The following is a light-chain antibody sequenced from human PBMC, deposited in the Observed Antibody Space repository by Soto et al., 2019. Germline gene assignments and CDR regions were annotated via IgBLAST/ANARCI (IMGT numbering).Light chain of an antibody. CDR2: AAS. V-gene: IGKV3-15*01. CDR3: QQYNNWPYT. J-gene: IGKJ2*01. Sequence: EIVMTQSPATLSVSPGERATLSCRASQSVSSNLAWYQQKPGQGPRLLIYAASTRATGIPARFSGSGSGTEFTLPISSLQSEDFAVYHCQQYNNWPYTFGQGTKLEMK. CDR1: QSVSSN.